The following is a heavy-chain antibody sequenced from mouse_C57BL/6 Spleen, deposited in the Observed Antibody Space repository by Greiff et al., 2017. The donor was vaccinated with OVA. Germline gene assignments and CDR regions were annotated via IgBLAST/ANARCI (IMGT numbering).Heavy chain of an antibody. J-gene: IGHJ2*01. CDR1: GYTFTSYW. CDR2: IHPNSGST. D-gene: IGHD1-1*01. Sequence: QVQLKQPGAELVKPGASVKLSCKASGYTFTSYWMHWVKQRPGQGLEWIGMIHPNSGSTNYNEKFKSKATLTVDKSSSTAYMQLSSLTSEDSAVYYCARSTTVVATVDYWGQGTTLTVSS. CDR3: ARSTTVVATVDY. V-gene: IGHV1-64*01.